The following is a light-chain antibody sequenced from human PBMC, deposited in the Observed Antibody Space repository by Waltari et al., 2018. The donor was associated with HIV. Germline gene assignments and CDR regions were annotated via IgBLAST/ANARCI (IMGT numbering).Light chain of an antibody. CDR3: SSYTSSSGYV. J-gene: IGLJ1*01. Sequence: QSALTQPASVSGSPGQSITISCTGTSSDVGGYNYVPWYQQHPGKAPKLMIYDVSNRPSGVSNRFSGSKSGNTASLTISGLQAEDEADYYCSSYTSSSGYVFGTGTKVTVL. V-gene: IGLV2-14*03. CDR2: DVS. CDR1: SSDVGGYNY.